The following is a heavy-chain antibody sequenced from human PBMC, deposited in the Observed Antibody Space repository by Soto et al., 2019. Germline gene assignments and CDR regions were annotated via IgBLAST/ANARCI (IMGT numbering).Heavy chain of an antibody. D-gene: IGHD6-13*01. CDR1: GDSVSSNSAA. V-gene: IGHV6-1*01. J-gene: IGHJ4*02. CDR3: AGARSTWGSTWYFDY. CDR2: TYYRSKWYN. Sequence: SQTLSLTCAISGDSVSSNSAAWNWIRQSPSRGLEWLGRTYYRSKWYNDYAVSVKSRITINPDTSKNQFSLQLNSVTPEDMAVYYCAGARSTWGSTWYFDYWAQGTLVTVSS.